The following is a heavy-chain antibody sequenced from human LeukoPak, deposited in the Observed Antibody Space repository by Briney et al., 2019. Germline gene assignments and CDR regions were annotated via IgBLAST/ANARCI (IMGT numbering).Heavy chain of an antibody. D-gene: IGHD2-2*01. CDR3: ARSHCSSTSCRGEEYMDV. CDR2: IYTSGST. CDR1: GGSISSYY. Sequence: SETLSLTCTVSGGSISSYYWSWIRQPAGKGLEWIGRIYTSGSTNYNPSLKSRVTMSVDTSKNQFSLKLSSVTAADTAVYYCARSHCSSTSCRGEEYMDVWGKGTTVTVSS. V-gene: IGHV4-4*07. J-gene: IGHJ6*03.